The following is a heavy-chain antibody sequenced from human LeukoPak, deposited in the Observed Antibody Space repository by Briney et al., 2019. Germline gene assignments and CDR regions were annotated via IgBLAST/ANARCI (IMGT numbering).Heavy chain of an antibody. CDR2: IYHSGST. V-gene: IGHV4-38-2*01. J-gene: IGHJ4*02. CDR1: GYSISSGYY. Sequence: PSETLSLTCAVSGYSISSGYYWGWIRQPPGKGLAWIGSIYHSGSTYYNPSLKSRVTISVDTSKNQFSLKLSSVTAADTAVYYCARRYYDFWSGYYTFFDYWGQGTLVTVSS. CDR3: ARRYYDFWSGYYTFFDY. D-gene: IGHD3-3*01.